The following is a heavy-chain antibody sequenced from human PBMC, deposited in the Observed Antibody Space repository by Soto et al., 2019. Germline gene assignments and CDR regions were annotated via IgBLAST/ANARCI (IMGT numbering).Heavy chain of an antibody. CDR1: GGSFSGYY. Sequence: QVQLQQWGAGLLKPSETLSLTCAVYGGSFSGYYWSWIRQPPGKGLEWIGEINHSGSTNYNPSLKSRVTLSVDTSKYQFSLKLSSVTAADTAVYYCARGRDDCSSTSCLYYYGMDVWGQGTTVTVSS. J-gene: IGHJ6*02. CDR2: INHSGST. CDR3: ARGRDDCSSTSCLYYYGMDV. D-gene: IGHD2-2*01. V-gene: IGHV4-34*01.